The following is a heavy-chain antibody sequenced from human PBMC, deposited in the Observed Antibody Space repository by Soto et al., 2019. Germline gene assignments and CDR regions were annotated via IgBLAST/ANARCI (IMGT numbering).Heavy chain of an antibody. V-gene: IGHV3-33*01. CDR2: IWYDGSNK. CDR1: GFTFSSYG. CDR3: ARERRDGYSNPDY. J-gene: IGHJ4*02. D-gene: IGHD4-4*01. Sequence: QVQLVESGGGVVQPGRSLRLSCAASGFTFSSYGMHWVRQAPGKGLEWVAVIWYDGSNKYYADSVKGRFTISRDNSKNTLYLQMNSLRAEDTAVYYCARERRDGYSNPDYWGQGTLVTVSS.